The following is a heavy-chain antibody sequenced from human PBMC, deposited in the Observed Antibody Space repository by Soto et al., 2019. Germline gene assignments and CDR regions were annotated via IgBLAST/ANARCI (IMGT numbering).Heavy chain of an antibody. CDR3: ARGVGYYYMDV. V-gene: IGHV4-34*01. CDR2: INHSGNT. CDR1: GGSFSGYY. Sequence: SETLSLTCAVYGGSFSGYYWSWIRQPPGKGLEWIGEINHSGNTNYNPSLKSRVTISVDTSKNQFSLGLSSVTAADTAVYYCARGVGYYYMDVWDKGTTVTVSS. J-gene: IGHJ6*03.